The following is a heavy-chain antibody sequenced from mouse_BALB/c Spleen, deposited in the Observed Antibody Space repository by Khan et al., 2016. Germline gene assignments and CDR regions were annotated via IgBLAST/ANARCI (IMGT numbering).Heavy chain of an antibody. CDR3: ARDGSGYYAVDY. Sequence: QVQLKQSGPGLVAPSQSLSITCNVSGFSIIAYGVNWVRQPPGKGLEWLGMIWGDGSTDYNSALNSSLNIIKDNTKSPVLLKMNSLQTDETAKYSCARDGSGYYAVDYWGQGTSVTVSS. CDR2: IWGDGST. D-gene: IGHD2-2*01. CDR1: GFSIIAYG. J-gene: IGHJ4*01. V-gene: IGHV2-6-7*01.